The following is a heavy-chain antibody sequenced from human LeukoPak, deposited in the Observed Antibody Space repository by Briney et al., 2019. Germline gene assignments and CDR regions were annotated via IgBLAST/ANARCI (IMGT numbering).Heavy chain of an antibody. CDR1: GFTFSSYW. D-gene: IGHD4-23*01. CDR2: IKQDGSEK. V-gene: IGHV3-7*05. Sequence: GGSLRLSCAASGFTFSSYWMSWVRQAPGRGLEWVANIKQDGSEKYYVDSVKGRFTISRDKAKNSLYLQMNSLRAEDTAVYYCARGGDYGGDSWYYWGQGTLVTVSS. J-gene: IGHJ4*02. CDR3: ARGGDYGGDSWYY.